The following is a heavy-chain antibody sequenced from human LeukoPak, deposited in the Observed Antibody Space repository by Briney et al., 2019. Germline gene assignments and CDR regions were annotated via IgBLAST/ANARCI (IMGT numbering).Heavy chain of an antibody. CDR3: AIAFMPRYSCGWYRRTDAFDI. Sequence: SETLSLTCAVYGGSFSGYYWSWIRQPPGKGLEWIGEINHSGSTNYNPSLKSRVTISVDTSKSQFSLKLSSVTAADTAVYYCAIAFMPRYSCGWYRRTDAFDIWGQGTMVTVSS. J-gene: IGHJ3*02. V-gene: IGHV4-34*01. CDR2: INHSGST. CDR1: GGSFSGYY. D-gene: IGHD6-19*01.